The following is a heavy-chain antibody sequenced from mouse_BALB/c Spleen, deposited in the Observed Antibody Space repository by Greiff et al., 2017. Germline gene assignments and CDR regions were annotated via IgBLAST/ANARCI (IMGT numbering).Heavy chain of an antibody. CDR1: GYSFTSYW. D-gene: IGHD1-1*01. Sequence: VQLQQSGPQLARPGASVKISCKASGYSFTSYWMHWVKQRPGQGLEWIGMIDPSDSETRLNQKFKDKATLTVDKSSSTAYMQLSSPTSEDSAVYYCATTVVGGYYAMDYWGQGASVTVSS. CDR2: IDPSDSET. J-gene: IGHJ4*01. CDR3: ATTVVGGYYAMDY. V-gene: IGHV1S126*01.